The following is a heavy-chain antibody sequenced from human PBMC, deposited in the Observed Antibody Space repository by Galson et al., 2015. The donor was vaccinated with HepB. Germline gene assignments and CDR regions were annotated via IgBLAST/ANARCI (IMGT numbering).Heavy chain of an antibody. V-gene: IGHV3-74*01. CDR2: IDNDGTGT. CDR1: GFTFNNYW. CDR3: ARRQCIGASCCLDS. Sequence: SLRLSCAASGFTFNNYWMHWVRQAPGKGLVWVSRIDNDGTGTDYGDSVKGRFTISRDNAKTTLYLVMSSLRADDTAVYFCARRQCIGASCCLDSWGQGTLVTVSS. J-gene: IGHJ4*02. D-gene: IGHD4/OR15-4a*01.